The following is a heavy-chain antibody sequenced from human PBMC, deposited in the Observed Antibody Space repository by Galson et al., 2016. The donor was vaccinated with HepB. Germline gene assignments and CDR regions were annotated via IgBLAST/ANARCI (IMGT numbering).Heavy chain of an antibody. CDR1: GFTFSTYG. Sequence: SLRLSCAASGFTFSTYGMHWVRQSPGKGLERVAVIWYDGSNKYYADSVKGRFTISTDNSKHTLYLQMNSLRAEDTAVYYCARSQSAPYGHPIGVWGQGTLVAVSP. D-gene: IGHD3-16*01. CDR3: ARSQSAPYGHPIGV. V-gene: IGHV3-33*01. J-gene: IGHJ4*02. CDR2: IWYDGSNK.